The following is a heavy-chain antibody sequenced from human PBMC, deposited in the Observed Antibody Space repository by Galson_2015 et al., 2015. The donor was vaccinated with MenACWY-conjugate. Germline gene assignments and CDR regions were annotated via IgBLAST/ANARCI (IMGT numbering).Heavy chain of an antibody. V-gene: IGHV3-21*01. Sequence: SLRLSCAASGFTFSSYSRNWVRQAPGKGLEWVSSISSSSSYIYYADSVKGRFTISRDNAKNSLYLQMNSLRAEDTAVYYCARDISSSGAVDYWGQGTLVTVSS. D-gene: IGHD6-6*01. CDR1: GFTFSSYS. CDR2: ISSSSSYI. J-gene: IGHJ4*02. CDR3: ARDISSSGAVDY.